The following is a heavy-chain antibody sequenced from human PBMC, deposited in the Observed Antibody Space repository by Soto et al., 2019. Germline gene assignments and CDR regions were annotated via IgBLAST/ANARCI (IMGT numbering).Heavy chain of an antibody. D-gene: IGHD2-21*02. J-gene: IGHJ6*02. CDR1: GGTFSSYA. V-gene: IGHV1-69*12. CDR2: IIPIFGTA. Sequence: QVQLVQSGAEVKKPGSSVKVSCKASGGTFSSYAISWVRQAPGQGLEWMGGIIPIFGTANYAQKFQGRVTITAGESTSTAYMELSSLRSEDTAVYYCARDAKVTPTYYYYGMDVWGQGTTVTVSS. CDR3: ARDAKVTPTYYYYGMDV.